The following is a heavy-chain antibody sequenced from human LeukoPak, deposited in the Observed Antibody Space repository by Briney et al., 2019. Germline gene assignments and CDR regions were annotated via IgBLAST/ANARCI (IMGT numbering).Heavy chain of an antibody. D-gene: IGHD1-14*01. V-gene: IGHV3-23*01. CDR3: AISPKTTGLDY. Sequence: PGGSLSSSWAASGLTFRGNALGWDRQAPGKELEWVSAISGSGGSTYYADSVKGRFTISRDNSKNTLYLQMNSLRAEDTAVYYCAISPKTTGLDYWGQGTLVTVSS. CDR1: GLTFRGNA. J-gene: IGHJ4*02. CDR2: ISGSGGST.